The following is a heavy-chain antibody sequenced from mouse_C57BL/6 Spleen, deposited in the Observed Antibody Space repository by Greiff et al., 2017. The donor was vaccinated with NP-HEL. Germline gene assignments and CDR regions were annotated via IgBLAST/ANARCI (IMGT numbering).Heavy chain of an antibody. J-gene: IGHJ1*03. CDR2: ISDGGSYT. CDR3: ARDGYYDYDWYFDV. CDR1: GFTFSSYA. D-gene: IGHD2-4*01. V-gene: IGHV5-4*01. Sequence: EVNVVESGGGLVKPGGSLKLSCAASGFTFSSYAMSWVRQTPEKRLEWVATISDGGSYTYYPDNVKGRFTISRDNAKNNLYLQMSHLKSEDTAMYYCARDGYYDYDWYFDVWGTGTTVTVSS.